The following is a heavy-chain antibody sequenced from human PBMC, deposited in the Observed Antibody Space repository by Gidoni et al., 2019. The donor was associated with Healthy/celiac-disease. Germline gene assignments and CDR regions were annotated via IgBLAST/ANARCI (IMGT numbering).Heavy chain of an antibody. CDR1: GFTFSSYG. D-gene: IGHD3-16*01. V-gene: IGHV3-33*01. Sequence: QVQLVESGGGVVPPGRSLRLSCAASGFTFSSYGMHWVRPAPGKGLEWVAVIWYDGSNKYYADSVKGRFTISRDNSKNTLYLQMNSLRAEDTAVYYCARGLGADPFDYWGQGTLVTVSS. CDR2: IWYDGSNK. J-gene: IGHJ4*02. CDR3: ARGLGADPFDY.